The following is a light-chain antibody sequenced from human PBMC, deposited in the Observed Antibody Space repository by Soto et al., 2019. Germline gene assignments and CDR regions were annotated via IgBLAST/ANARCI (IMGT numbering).Light chain of an antibody. Sequence: EIVLTQSPGTLSLSPGERATLSCRASQSVSSSYLAWYQQKPGQAPRLLIYGASTRATGIPARFSGSGSGTDFTPTISSLQSEDFAVYYCEQYNNWPPHTFGQGTKLEIK. CDR3: EQYNNWPPHT. CDR2: GAS. CDR1: QSVSSSY. J-gene: IGKJ2*01. V-gene: IGKV3-15*01.